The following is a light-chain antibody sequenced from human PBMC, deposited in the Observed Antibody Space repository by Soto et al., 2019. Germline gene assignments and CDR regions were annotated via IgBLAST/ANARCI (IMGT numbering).Light chain of an antibody. CDR1: QSVSENY. CDR3: QQYASSIT. V-gene: IGKV3-20*01. J-gene: IGKJ4*01. Sequence: VLTQSPGTLSFSPGDSATLSCRASQSVSENYLAWYQQKPGRTPRILIYGASKRATGVPDRFSGSGSVTQFTLTISRLEPEDFAVYYCQQYASSITFGGGT. CDR2: GAS.